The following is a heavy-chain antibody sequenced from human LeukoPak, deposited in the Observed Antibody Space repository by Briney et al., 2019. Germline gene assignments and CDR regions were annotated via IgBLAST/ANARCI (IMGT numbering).Heavy chain of an antibody. CDR2: IGTAGDT. CDR1: GFTFSSYD. D-gene: IGHD3-22*01. CDR3: AREVYDSSGYPPPPNYGMDV. V-gene: IGHV3-13*04. Sequence: PGGSLRLSCAASGFTFSSYDMHWVRQATGKGLEWVSAIGTAGDTYYPGSVKGRFTISRENAKNSLYLQMNSLRAGDTAVYYCAREVYDSSGYPPPPNYGMDVSGQGTTVTVSS. J-gene: IGHJ6*02.